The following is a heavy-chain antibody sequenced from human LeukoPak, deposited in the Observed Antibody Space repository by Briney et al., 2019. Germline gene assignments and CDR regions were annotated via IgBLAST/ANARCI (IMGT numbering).Heavy chain of an antibody. CDR2: IKQDGSEK. CDR3: ARDEYSSGWYYFDY. D-gene: IGHD6-19*01. J-gene: IGHJ4*02. CDR1: GFTFSSYW. Sequence: SGGSLRLSCAASGFTFSSYWMSWVRQAPGKGLEWVANIKQDGSEKYYVDSVKGRFTISRDNAKNSLYLQMNSLRAEDTAVYYCARDEYSSGWYYFDYWGQGTLVTVSS. V-gene: IGHV3-7*01.